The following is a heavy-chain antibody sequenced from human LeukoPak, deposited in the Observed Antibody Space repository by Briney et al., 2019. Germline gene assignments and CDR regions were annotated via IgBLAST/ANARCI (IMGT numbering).Heavy chain of an antibody. J-gene: IGHJ5*02. CDR1: GFTFSSYA. Sequence: PGGSLRLSCAASGFTFSSYAVSWVRQAPGKGLEWVSTITGSGDSTYYVDSVNGRFTISRDNSKNTLYLQMSSLRAEDTALYYCAKASGDGYNYDWFDPWGQGTLVTVSS. CDR3: AKASGDGYNYDWFDP. D-gene: IGHD5-24*01. CDR2: ITGSGDST. V-gene: IGHV3-23*01.